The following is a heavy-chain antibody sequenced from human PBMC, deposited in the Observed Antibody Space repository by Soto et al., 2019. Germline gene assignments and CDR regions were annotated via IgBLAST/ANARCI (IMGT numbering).Heavy chain of an antibody. CDR3: ARASIHGSSWYFWFDP. CDR1: GGTFSRYA. J-gene: IGHJ5*01. D-gene: IGHD6-13*01. V-gene: IGHV1-69*01. Sequence: QVQLVQSGAEVRKPGSSVKVSCKASGGTFSRYAINWVRQAPGQGLEWMGGIIPMFGTTNYAQKFKGRVTITADESTSTVYMELNTLRSEEAAVYYCARASIHGSSWYFWFDPWGQGTLVTVSS. CDR2: IIPMFGTT.